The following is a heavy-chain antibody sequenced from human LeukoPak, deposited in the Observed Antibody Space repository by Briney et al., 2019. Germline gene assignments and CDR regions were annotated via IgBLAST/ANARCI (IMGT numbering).Heavy chain of an antibody. CDR3: VISVDY. CDR2: IKQDGSKK. J-gene: IGHJ4*02. V-gene: IGHV3-7*01. D-gene: IGHD2-8*01. CDR1: GFNFSSFW. Sequence: AGSLRLSCAASGFNFSSFWMNWLRQAPGKGLEWVANIKQDGSKKYYVDSVKGRFTISRGNAKNSLYLQMNSLRAEDTAVYYCVISVDYWGQGTLVTVSS.